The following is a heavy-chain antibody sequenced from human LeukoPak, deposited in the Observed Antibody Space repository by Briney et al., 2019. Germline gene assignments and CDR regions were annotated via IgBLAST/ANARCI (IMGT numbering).Heavy chain of an antibody. CDR2: ITSSSGTI. D-gene: IGHD1-26*01. V-gene: IGHV3-48*01. CDR1: GFTFNSYS. CDR3: ARAGGSYQVFGY. Sequence: GGSLRLSCAASGFTFNSYSMNWVRQAPGKGLEWVSYITSSSGTIYYADSVKGRFTISRDNAKNSLYLQMNSLRAEDTAVYYCARAGGSYQVFGYWGQGTLVTVSS. J-gene: IGHJ4*02.